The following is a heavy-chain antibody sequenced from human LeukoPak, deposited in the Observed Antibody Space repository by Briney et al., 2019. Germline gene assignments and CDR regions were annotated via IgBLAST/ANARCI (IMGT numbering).Heavy chain of an antibody. CDR3: ASREDIVAPDFDY. D-gene: IGHD5-12*01. V-gene: IGHV1-69*01. CDR1: GGTFSSCA. J-gene: IGHJ4*02. CDR2: IIPIFGTA. Sequence: ASVKVSCKASGGTFSSCAISWVRQAPGQGLEWMGGIIPIFGTANYAQKFQGRVTITADESTSTAYMELSSLRSEDTAVYYCASREDIVAPDFDYWGQGTLVTVSS.